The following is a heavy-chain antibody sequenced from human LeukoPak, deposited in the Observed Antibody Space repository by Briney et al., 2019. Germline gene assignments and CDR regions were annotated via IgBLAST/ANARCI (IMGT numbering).Heavy chain of an antibody. CDR3: ARVHYLGTNGVRHHDAFDI. D-gene: IGHD2-8*01. Sequence: ASVKVSCKASGYTFTSYGISWVRQAPGQGLEWMGWISAYNGNTNYAQKLQGRVTMTTDTSTNTAYMELRSLRSDDTAVYYCARVHYLGTNGVRHHDAFDIWGQGTLVTVSS. CDR1: GYTFTSYG. J-gene: IGHJ3*02. CDR2: ISAYNGNT. V-gene: IGHV1-18*01.